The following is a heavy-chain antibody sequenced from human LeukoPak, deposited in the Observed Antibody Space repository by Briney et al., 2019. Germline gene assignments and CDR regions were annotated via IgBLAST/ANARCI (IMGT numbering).Heavy chain of an antibody. V-gene: IGHV4-59*12. CDR3: ARSTHSWFGWFEF. J-gene: IGHJ5*01. CDR2: IYYSGRT. CDR1: GGSISSSF. Sequence: PSETLSLTCTVSGGSISSSFWAWIRQPLGKGLEWIGYIYYSGRTNYNPSLQRRVTMSADRSKNQFSLELSSVTAADTAVYYCARSTHSWFGWFEFWGQGTLVTVAS. D-gene: IGHD3-10*01.